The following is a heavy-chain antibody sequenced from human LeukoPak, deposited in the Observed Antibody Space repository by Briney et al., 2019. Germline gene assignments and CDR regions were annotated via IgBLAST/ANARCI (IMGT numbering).Heavy chain of an antibody. V-gene: IGHV4-59*01. J-gene: IGHJ4*02. Sequence: SETLSLTCTVSGGSITSYYRSWIRQSPGKGLEWIGFVYYSGATNYNPSLKSRVTISLGMSKNQFSLKLSSVTAADTAVYYCARLPMAVTPHVDYWGQGTLVTVPS. CDR2: VYYSGAT. CDR3: ARLPMAVTPHVDY. D-gene: IGHD2-21*02. CDR1: GGSITSYY.